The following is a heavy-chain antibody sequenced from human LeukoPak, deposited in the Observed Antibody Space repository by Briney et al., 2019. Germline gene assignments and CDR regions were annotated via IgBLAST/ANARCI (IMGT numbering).Heavy chain of an antibody. V-gene: IGHV3-30-3*01. D-gene: IGHD3-3*01. Sequence: PGGSLRLSCAASGFTFSSYTIHWVRQPPGKGLEWVAVISFDGSNKYYADSVKGRFTISRDNAKNTLYLQMNSLRAEDTAVYYCARDTRKFWSRAPRRPFDYWGQGTLVTVSS. CDR2: ISFDGSNK. CDR3: ARDTRKFWSRAPRRPFDY. CDR1: GFTFSSYT. J-gene: IGHJ4*02.